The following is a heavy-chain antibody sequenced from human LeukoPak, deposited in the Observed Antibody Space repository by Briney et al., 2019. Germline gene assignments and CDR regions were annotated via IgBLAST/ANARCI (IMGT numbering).Heavy chain of an antibody. D-gene: IGHD3-10*02. V-gene: IGHV3-9*01. CDR2: INWSSDSI. Sequence: GGSLRLSCAVSGFTFDDYAMHWVRQVPGKGLEWVSGINWSSDSIGYADSVKGRFTTSRDNAKNSLYLQMNSLRAEDTAVYYCAELGITMIGGVWGKGTTVTISS. CDR1: GFTFDDYA. CDR3: AELGITMIGGV. J-gene: IGHJ6*04.